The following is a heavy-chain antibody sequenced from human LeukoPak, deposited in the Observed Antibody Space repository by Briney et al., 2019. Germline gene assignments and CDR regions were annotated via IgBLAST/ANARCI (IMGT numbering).Heavy chain of an antibody. CDR2: IIPIFGTA. CDR3: ASSPCSISCYTNLDY. CDR1: GGTFSSYA. J-gene: IGHJ4*02. D-gene: IGHD2-2*02. V-gene: IGHV1-69*05. Sequence: ASVKVSCKASGGTFSSYAISWVRQAPGQGLERMGGIIPIFGTANYAHKFQGRVTITTDESTRTAYMELSSLRSEDTAVYYCASSPCSISCYTNLDYWGQGTLVTVSS.